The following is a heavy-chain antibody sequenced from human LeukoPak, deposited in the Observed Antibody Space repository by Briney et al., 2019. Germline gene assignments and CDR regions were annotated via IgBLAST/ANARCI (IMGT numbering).Heavy chain of an antibody. V-gene: IGHV3-21*01. Sequence: GGSLRLSCAASGFTSSNYAMSWVRQAPGEGLEWVAAISSSSSYIYYADSVKGRFTISRDNAKNSLYLQMNSLRAEDTAVYYCARDSGEASIAARQDYWGQGTLVTVSS. CDR1: GFTSSNYA. CDR3: ARDSGEASIAARQDY. D-gene: IGHD6-6*01. CDR2: ISSSSSYI. J-gene: IGHJ4*02.